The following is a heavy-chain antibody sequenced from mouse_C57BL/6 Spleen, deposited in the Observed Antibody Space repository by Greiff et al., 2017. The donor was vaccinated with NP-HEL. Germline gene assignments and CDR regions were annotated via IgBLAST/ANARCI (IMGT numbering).Heavy chain of an antibody. Sequence: QVQLQQPGAELVKPGASVKLSCKASGYTFTSYWMHWVKQRPGQGLEWIGMIHPNSGSTNYNEKFKSKATLTVDKSSSTAYMQLSSLTSEDSAVYYCARGNYCGSSYGYFDVWGTGTTVTVSS. CDR3: ARGNYCGSSYGYFDV. CDR2: IHPNSGST. J-gene: IGHJ1*03. D-gene: IGHD1-1*01. V-gene: IGHV1-64*01. CDR1: GYTFTSYW.